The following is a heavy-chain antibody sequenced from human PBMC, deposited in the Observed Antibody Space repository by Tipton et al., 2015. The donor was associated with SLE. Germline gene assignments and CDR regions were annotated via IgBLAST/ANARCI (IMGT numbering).Heavy chain of an antibody. CDR2: VFRGGST. CDR1: GDSLSGQY. D-gene: IGHD3-3*02. V-gene: IGHV4-34*01. CDR3: ARGTPFMEFERNWFDP. J-gene: IGHJ5*02. Sequence: LRLSCSVYGDSLSGQYWSWIRQPPGKGLEWIGEVFRGGSTNYSPSLESRVTITVDMSRNQFSLRLISVTAADTAVYYCARGTPFMEFERNWFDPWGQGTLVTVSS.